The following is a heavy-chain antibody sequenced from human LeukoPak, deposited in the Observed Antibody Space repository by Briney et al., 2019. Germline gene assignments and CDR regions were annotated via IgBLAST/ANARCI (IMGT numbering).Heavy chain of an antibody. V-gene: IGHV3-7*05. CDR3: ARDGRWGGYFDY. CDR1: GFTFSGYW. D-gene: IGHD3-16*01. CDR2: IKQDGSEK. Sequence: GGSLRLSCAASGFTFSGYWMSWVRQAPGKGLEWVANIKQDGSEKFYVDSVKGRFTISRDNAKSSLYLQMNSLRAEDTAVYYCARDGRWGGYFDYWGQGTLVTVSS. J-gene: IGHJ4*02.